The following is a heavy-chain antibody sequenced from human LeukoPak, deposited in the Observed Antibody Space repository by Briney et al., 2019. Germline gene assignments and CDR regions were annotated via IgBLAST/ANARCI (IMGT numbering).Heavy chain of an antibody. V-gene: IGHV3-21*01. CDR3: ARHRPRWSLDV. CDR1: GFTLSNYN. CDR2: ISSSSRHI. Sequence: GGSLRLSCAASGFTLSNYNIDWVRHAPGKGLEWVSSISSSSRHIYYGDSVNGRLTISTDHAKNSLFLQTNSLRAEHTAVYFCARHRPRWSLDVWGQGTTVTVSS. D-gene: IGHD3-3*01. J-gene: IGHJ6*02.